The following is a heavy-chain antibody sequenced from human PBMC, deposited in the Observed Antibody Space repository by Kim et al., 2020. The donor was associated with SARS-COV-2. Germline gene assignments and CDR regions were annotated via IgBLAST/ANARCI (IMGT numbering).Heavy chain of an antibody. D-gene: IGHD3-10*01. J-gene: IGHJ6*02. CDR3: ASDMVRGVHYYGMDV. CDR1: GFTVSSNY. V-gene: IGHV3-53*01. CDR2: IYSGGST. Sequence: GGSLRLSCAASGFTVSSNYMSWVRQAPGKGLEWVSVIYSGGSTYYADSVKGRFTISRDNSTNTLYLQMNSLRAEDTAVYYCASDMVRGVHYYGMDVWGQGTTVTVSS.